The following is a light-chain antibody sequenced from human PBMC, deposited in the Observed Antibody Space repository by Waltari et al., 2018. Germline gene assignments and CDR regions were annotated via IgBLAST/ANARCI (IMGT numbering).Light chain of an antibody. J-gene: IGLJ3*02. CDR3: AAWDDSMNGHWV. V-gene: IGLV1-44*01. CDR1: NSNHGNNM. CDR2: RSD. Sequence: QSVLTHTPSASATPGQRVTIPSSRPNSNHGNNMVNRFQQLPGKAPKLLIYRSDQRPSGFPDRFSGSKSGSSASLAISGLQSEDEADYYCAAWDDSMNGHWVFGGGTKVTVL.